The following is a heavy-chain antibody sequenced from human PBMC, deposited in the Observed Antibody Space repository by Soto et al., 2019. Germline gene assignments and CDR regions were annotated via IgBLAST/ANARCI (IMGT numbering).Heavy chain of an antibody. J-gene: IGHJ5*02. CDR3: ARGEDIVVVVAATRGSWFDP. D-gene: IGHD2-15*01. CDR2: MNPNSGNT. CDR1: GYTFTSYD. V-gene: IGHV1-8*01. Sequence: QVQLVQSGAEVKKPGASVKVSCKASGYTFTSYDINWVRKATGQGLEWMGWMNPNSGNTGYAQKFQGRVTMTRNTSISTAYMELSSLRSEDTAVYYCARGEDIVVVVAATRGSWFDPWGQGTLVTVSS.